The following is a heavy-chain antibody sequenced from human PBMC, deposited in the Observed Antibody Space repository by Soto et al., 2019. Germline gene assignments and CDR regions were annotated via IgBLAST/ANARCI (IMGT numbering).Heavy chain of an antibody. CDR1: GFTFDDYA. Sequence: LRLSCAASGFTFDDYAMHWVRQVPGKGLEWVSGISWNSGTIGYADSVKGRFTISRDNAKNSLYLQMKSLRAEDTALYYCAKETQANLGTGGFDYWGQGSPVTVSS. CDR2: ISWNSGTI. V-gene: IGHV3-9*01. D-gene: IGHD7-27*01. J-gene: IGHJ4*02. CDR3: AKETQANLGTGGFDY.